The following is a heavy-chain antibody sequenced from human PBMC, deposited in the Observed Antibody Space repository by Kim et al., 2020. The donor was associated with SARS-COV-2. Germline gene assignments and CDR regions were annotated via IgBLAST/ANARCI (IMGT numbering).Heavy chain of an antibody. D-gene: IGHD3-3*01. Sequence: GGSLRLSCAASGFTFSDYYMTWIRQAPGKGLEWVSYISGGGSTIYYADSVKGRFTISRANVKNSLYLQMNSLRAEDTAVYYCARGKLTTSFVFDSWGQGTLVTVSS. CDR3: ARGKLTTSFVFDS. V-gene: IGHV3-11*01. CDR1: GFTFSDYY. J-gene: IGHJ4*02. CDR2: ISGGGSTI.